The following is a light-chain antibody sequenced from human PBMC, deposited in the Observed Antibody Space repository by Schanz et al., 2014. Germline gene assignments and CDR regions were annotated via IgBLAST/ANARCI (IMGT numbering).Light chain of an antibody. J-gene: IGLJ2*01. CDR2: LERSGSY. CDR3: ETWDSNTRV. Sequence: QLVLTQSSSASASLGSSVKLTCTLSSGHSGFIIAWHQQQPGKAPRYLMKLERSGSYDKGSGVPDRFSGSSSGADRYLTISNLQSEDEADYYCETWDSNTRVFGGGTKFTVL. V-gene: IGLV4-60*03. CDR1: SGHSGFI.